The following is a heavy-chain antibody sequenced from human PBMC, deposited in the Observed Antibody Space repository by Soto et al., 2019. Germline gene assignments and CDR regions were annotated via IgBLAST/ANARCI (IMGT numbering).Heavy chain of an antibody. V-gene: IGHV4-30-2*01. CDR2: IYHSGST. Sequence: PSETLSLTCAVSVGSISSGGYSWSWIRQPPWKGLEWIGYIYHSGSTXYNPSLKXXVTISVDRSKNXFSLKXTSLTAADTAVYYCARDKITGLFDYWGQGTLVTXSS. D-gene: IGHD2-8*02. J-gene: IGHJ4*02. CDR3: ARDKITGLFDY. CDR1: VGSISSGGYS.